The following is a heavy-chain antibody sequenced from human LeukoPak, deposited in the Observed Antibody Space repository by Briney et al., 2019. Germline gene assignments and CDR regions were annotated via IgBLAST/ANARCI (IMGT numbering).Heavy chain of an antibody. Sequence: GGSLRLSCVVTGFTFGSYNMNWVRQTPGKGLEWVSSISGNSDYIYYADPVKGRFTISRDNAKNSLYLQMNSLRAEDTAVYWCARDYYDSDGMDVWGQGTTVTVSS. CDR3: ARDYYDSDGMDV. D-gene: IGHD3-10*01. CDR2: ISGNSDYI. J-gene: IGHJ6*02. V-gene: IGHV3-21*01. CDR1: GFTFGSYN.